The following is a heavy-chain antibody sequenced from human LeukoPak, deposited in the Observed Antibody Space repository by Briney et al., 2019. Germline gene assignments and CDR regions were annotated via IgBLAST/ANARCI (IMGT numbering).Heavy chain of an antibody. CDR1: GFTIGDYA. CDR2: IRSKAYGGTT. V-gene: IGHV3-49*04. CDR3: VRYKMAENDALDV. Sequence: PGRSLRLSCIATGFTIGDYAMSCVRQAPGKGVEGVGFIRSKAYGGTTDYATAVIGRFIISRHDSKSDDYLQMDSVKTEDTAVYYCVRYKMAENDALDVWGQGTMVSVSS. J-gene: IGHJ3*01. D-gene: IGHD5-12*01.